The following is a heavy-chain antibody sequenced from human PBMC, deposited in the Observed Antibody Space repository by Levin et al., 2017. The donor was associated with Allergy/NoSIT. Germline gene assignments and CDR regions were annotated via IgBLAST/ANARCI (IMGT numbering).Heavy chain of an antibody. CDR1: GFTFSTYA. Sequence: GESLKISCAASGFTFSTYAMHWVRQAPGKGLEWVALISYDGSDKFFADSVKGRFTISRDSSKNTLYLQMNSLRVEDTAVYYCAKEVARGWGYGMDVWGQGATVTVSS. CDR3: AKEVARGWGYGMDV. V-gene: IGHV3-30*18. D-gene: IGHD2-15*01. J-gene: IGHJ6*02. CDR2: ISYDGSDK.